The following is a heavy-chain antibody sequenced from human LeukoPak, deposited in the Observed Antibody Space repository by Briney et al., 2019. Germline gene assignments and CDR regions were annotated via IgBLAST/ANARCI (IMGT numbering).Heavy chain of an antibody. V-gene: IGHV1-18*01. CDR1: GYTLTSYG. J-gene: IGHJ4*02. CDR2: ISGYNGNT. CDR3: ARAGLGSSSNDY. Sequence: ASVKVPCKASGYTLTSYGITWVRQAPGQGLEWLGWISGYNGNTNYAQKFQGRVTMTTDTSTSTAYMELRSLRSDDTAVYYCARAGLGSSSNDYWGQGTLVTVSS. D-gene: IGHD6-6*01.